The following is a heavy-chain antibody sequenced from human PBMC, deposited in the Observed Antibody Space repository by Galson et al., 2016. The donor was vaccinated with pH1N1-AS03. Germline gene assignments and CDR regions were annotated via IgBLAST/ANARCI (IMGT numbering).Heavy chain of an antibody. CDR2: ISPLLRTA. J-gene: IGHJ4*02. D-gene: IGHD2-2*02. CDR3: ATLYTDYLDY. V-gene: IGHV1-69*13. CDR1: GNTFSINA. Sequence: SVKVSCKAYGNTFSINAVSWVRQAPGQGPEWMGGISPLLRTALYAQKWQGRVTITADESTSTAYMELSSLTSEDTAVYYCATLYTDYLDYRGQGTLVTVSS.